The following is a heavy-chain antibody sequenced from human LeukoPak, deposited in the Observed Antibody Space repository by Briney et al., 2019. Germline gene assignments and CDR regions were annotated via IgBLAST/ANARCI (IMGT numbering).Heavy chain of an antibody. CDR1: GFTLSTYS. CDR3: ASGVPYYYGSGNYYSPDY. Sequence: GGSLRLSCAASGFTLSTYSMNWVRQAPGKGLEWVSSISSSSSYIYYADSVKGRFTISRDNAKNSLYLQMNSLRAEDTAVYYCASGVPYYYGSGNYYSPDYWGQGTLVTVSS. J-gene: IGHJ4*02. CDR2: ISSSSSYI. D-gene: IGHD3-10*01. V-gene: IGHV3-21*01.